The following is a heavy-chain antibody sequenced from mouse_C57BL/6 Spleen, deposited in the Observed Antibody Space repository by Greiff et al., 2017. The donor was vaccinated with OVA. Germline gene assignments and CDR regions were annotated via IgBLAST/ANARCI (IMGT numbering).Heavy chain of an antibody. V-gene: IGHV1-55*01. CDR2: IYPGSGST. D-gene: IGHD1-1*01. Sequence: QVQLQQPGAELVKPGASVKMSCKASGYTFTSYWITWVKQRPGQGLEWIGDIYPGSGSTNYNEKFKSKATLTVDTSSSTAYMQLSSLTSEDSAVYYCARKGATTVVATEAMDYWGQGTSGTVSS. CDR3: ARKGATTVVATEAMDY. J-gene: IGHJ4*01. CDR1: GYTFTSYW.